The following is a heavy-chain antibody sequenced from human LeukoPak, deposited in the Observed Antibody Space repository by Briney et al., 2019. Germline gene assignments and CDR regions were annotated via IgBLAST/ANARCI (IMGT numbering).Heavy chain of an antibody. CDR3: ARSSYSSSSSV. CDR1: GFTFGGFW. V-gene: IGHV3-7*03. Sequence: PGGPLRFSCAVSGFTFGGFWLSWSRQAPGKGLEWVASINSDGSEGYYADVVKGRFTISRDNAKNSLYLQINSLRAEDTAVYYCARSSYSSSSSVWGQGTMVTVSS. J-gene: IGHJ3*01. D-gene: IGHD6-6*01. CDR2: INSDGSEG.